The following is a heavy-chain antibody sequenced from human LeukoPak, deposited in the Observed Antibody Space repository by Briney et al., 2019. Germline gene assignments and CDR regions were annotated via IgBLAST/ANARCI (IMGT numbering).Heavy chain of an antibody. D-gene: IGHD6-6*01. CDR3: ARDRDSSSPRLTTIGY. CDR1: GYTFRSYS. CDR2: ISSISSTI. J-gene: IGHJ4*02. Sequence: PGGSLRLSCAASGYTFRSYSMNWVRQAPGKGLEWVSYISSISSTIYYADSVKGRFTFSRYNAKNSLYLQMNSLRAEDTAVYYCARDRDSSSPRLTTIGYWGQGTLVTVSS. V-gene: IGHV3-48*01.